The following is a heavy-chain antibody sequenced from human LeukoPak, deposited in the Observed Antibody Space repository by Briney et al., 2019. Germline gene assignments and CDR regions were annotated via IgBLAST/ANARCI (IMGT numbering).Heavy chain of an antibody. CDR1: CGSISSYY. CDR3: AGDSAWFIY. D-gene: IGHD6-19*01. CDR2: IYYSGTT. Sequence: SETLSLTCTVSCGSISSYYWSWIRQPPGKGLEWIGYIYYSGTTNYNPSLRSRVTISVDTSKNQFSLNLSSVTAADTVVYYCAGDSAWFIYWGQGIPVTVSS. J-gene: IGHJ4*02. V-gene: IGHV4-59*01.